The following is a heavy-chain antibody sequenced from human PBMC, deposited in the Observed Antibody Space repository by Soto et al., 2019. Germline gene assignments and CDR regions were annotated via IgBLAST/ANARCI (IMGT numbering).Heavy chain of an antibody. CDR3: ARVEPYYYGSGSYYPNWFDP. V-gene: IGHV4-59*01. Sequence: SETLSLTCTVSGGSISSYYWSWIRQPPGKGLEWVGYIYYSGSTNYNPSLRSRVTISVDTSKNQFSLKLSSVTAADTAVYYCARVEPYYYGSGSYYPNWFDPWGQGTLVTVSS. CDR2: IYYSGST. D-gene: IGHD3-10*01. CDR1: GGSISSYY. J-gene: IGHJ5*02.